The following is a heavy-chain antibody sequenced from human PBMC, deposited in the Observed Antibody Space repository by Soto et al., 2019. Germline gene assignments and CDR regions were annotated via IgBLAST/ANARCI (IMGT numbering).Heavy chain of an antibody. CDR2: IYWNDDK. Sequence: SGPTLVNPTQTLTLTCTFSGFSLSTSGVGVGRIRQPPGRALEWLALIYWNDDKRYSPSLKSRLTITKDTSKNQVVLTMTNMDPVDTATYYCAHRGSDYVWGYPDYWRQGTRVTVSS. CDR1: GFSLSTSGVG. CDR3: AHRGSDYVWGYPDY. V-gene: IGHV2-5*01. D-gene: IGHD3-16*01. J-gene: IGHJ4*02.